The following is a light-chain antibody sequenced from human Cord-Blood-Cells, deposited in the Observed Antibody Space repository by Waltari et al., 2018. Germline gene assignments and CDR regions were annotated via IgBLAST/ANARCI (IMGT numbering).Light chain of an antibody. CDR3: CSYAGTDVV. J-gene: IGLJ2*01. CDR1: SSDVGGYNY. V-gene: IGLV2-11*01. Sequence: QSALTQPRSVSGSPGQSVTISCTGTSSDVGGYNYVSWYQQDPGKAPKLMSYDVSKRPSGGPDRFSGSKSGNTASLTISGLQAEDEADYYCCSYAGTDVVFGGGTKLTVL. CDR2: DVS.